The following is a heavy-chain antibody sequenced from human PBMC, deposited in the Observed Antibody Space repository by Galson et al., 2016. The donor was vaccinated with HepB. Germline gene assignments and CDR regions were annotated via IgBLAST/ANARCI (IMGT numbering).Heavy chain of an antibody. D-gene: IGHD5-18*01. V-gene: IGHV3-30*18. CDR2: ISLDGSNT. CDR3: AKDRQDTALEY. CDR1: GFTFSSYG. J-gene: IGHJ4*02. Sequence: SLRLSCAASGFTFSSYGMHWVRQAPGKGLEWVAVISLDGSNTWYADSVKGRFTISRDNSKNTLYLEINSLRDEETAVYYCAKDRQDTALEYWGQGTLVTVSS.